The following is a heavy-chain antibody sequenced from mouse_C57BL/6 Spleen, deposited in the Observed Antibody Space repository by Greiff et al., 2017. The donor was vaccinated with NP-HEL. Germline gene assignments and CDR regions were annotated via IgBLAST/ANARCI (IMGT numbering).Heavy chain of an antibody. J-gene: IGHJ2*01. CDR2: IDPSDSYT. CDR1: GYTFTSYW. CDR3: ARLGYYGSSHDY. D-gene: IGHD1-1*01. V-gene: IGHV1-69*01. Sequence: VQLQQPGAELVMPGASVKLSCKASGYTFTSYWMHWVKQRPGQGLEWIGEIDPSDSYTNYNQKFKGKSTLTVDKSSSTAYMQLSSLTSEDSAVYYCARLGYYGSSHDYWGQGTTLTVSS.